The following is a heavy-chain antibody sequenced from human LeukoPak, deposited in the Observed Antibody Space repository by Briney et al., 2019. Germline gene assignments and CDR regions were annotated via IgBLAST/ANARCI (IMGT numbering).Heavy chain of an antibody. CDR3: ARETIPKEWEFGGIDY. V-gene: IGHV3-66*01. Sequence: GGSLRLSCAASEFSVGSNYMTWVRQAPGKGLEWVSLIYSGGSTYYADSVKGRFTISRDNSKNTLYLQMNSLRAEDTAVYYCARETIPKEWEFGGIDYWGQGTLVTVSS. CDR2: IYSGGST. D-gene: IGHD1-26*01. CDR1: EFSVGSNY. J-gene: IGHJ4*02.